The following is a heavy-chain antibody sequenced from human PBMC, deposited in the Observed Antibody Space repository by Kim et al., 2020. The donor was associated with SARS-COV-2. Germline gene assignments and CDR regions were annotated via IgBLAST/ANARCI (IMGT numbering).Heavy chain of an antibody. V-gene: IGHV3-21*01. D-gene: IGHD6-13*01. J-gene: IGHJ5*02. Sequence: YYADSVKGRFTISRDNAKNSLYLQMNSLRAEDTAVYYCASSRLSTWFDPWGQGTLVTVSS. CDR3: ASSRLSTWFDP.